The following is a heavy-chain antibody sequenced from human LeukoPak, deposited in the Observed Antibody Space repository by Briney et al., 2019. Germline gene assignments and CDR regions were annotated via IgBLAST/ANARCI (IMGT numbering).Heavy chain of an antibody. J-gene: IGHJ6*03. V-gene: IGHV4-59*01. Sequence: SQTLSLTCTVSGGSISSYYWSWIRQPPGKGLEWIGYIYYSGSTNYNPSLKSRVTISVDTSKNQFSLKLSSVTAADTAVYYCAREGGWSGSWNYMDVWGKGTTVTVSS. CDR3: AREGGWSGSWNYMDV. CDR1: GGSISSYY. D-gene: IGHD1-26*01. CDR2: IYYSGST.